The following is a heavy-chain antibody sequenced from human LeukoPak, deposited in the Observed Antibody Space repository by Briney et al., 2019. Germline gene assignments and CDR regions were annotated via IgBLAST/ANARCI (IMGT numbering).Heavy chain of an antibody. J-gene: IGHJ4*02. V-gene: IGHV3-30*02. CDR3: AKSYNWNPGWYYFVY. CDR1: GFTFSSYG. Sequence: GGSLRLSCAASGFTFSSYGMHWVRQAPGKGLEWVAFIRYDGSNKYYADSVKGRFTISRDNSKNTLYLQMNSLRAEDTAVHYCAKSYNWNPGWYYFVYWGQGTLVTVSS. D-gene: IGHD1-1*01. CDR2: IRYDGSNK.